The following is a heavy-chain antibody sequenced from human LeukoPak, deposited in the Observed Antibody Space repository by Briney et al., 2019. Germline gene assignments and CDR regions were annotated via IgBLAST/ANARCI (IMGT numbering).Heavy chain of an antibody. CDR1: GYTFTGYY. J-gene: IGHJ4*02. Sequence: ASVKVSCKASGYTFTGYYMHWVRQAPGQGLEWMGWINPNSGGTNYAQKFHARVTMTRETPISTAYMELSRLRSDDTAVYYCARDRGYYYDSSGYYEPAYWGQGTLVTVSS. CDR3: ARDRGYYYDSSGYYEPAY. CDR2: INPNSGGT. V-gene: IGHV1-2*02. D-gene: IGHD3-22*01.